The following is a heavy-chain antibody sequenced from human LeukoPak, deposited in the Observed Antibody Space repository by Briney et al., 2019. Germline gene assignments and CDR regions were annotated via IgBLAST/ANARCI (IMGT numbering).Heavy chain of an antibody. V-gene: IGHV3-15*01. CDR3: TTSGYLRRDYFDY. CDR2: IKSKTEGGTT. J-gene: IGHJ4*02. CDR1: GFTFSNAW. D-gene: IGHD2-21*01. Sequence: GGSLRLSCAVSGFTFSNAWMSWVRQAPGKGLEWVGRIKSKTEGGTTDYAAPVKGRFTISRDDSKNTLYLQMNSLKTEDTAVYYCTTSGYLRRDYFDYWGQGTLVTVSS.